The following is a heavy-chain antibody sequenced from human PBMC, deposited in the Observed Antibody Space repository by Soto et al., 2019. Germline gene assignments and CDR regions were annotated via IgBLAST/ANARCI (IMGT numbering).Heavy chain of an antibody. CDR3: ARSGGLDRDFNY. V-gene: IGHV1-69*13. Sequence: ASVKVSCKASGYTFTSYDINWVRQATGQGLEWMGGIIPMFDTPIYAQKFQDRVTITADESTSTAYMQLNSLRSGDTAVYYCARSGGLDRDFNYWGQGSLVTVSS. CDR1: GYTFTSYD. D-gene: IGHD2-15*01. CDR2: IIPMFDTP. J-gene: IGHJ4*02.